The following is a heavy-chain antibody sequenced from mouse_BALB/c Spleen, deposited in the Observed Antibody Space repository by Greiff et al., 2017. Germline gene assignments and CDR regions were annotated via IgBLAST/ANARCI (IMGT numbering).Heavy chain of an antibody. CDR3: ARDYDYDGSPWFAY. V-gene: IGHV1-7*01. Sequence: VKLVESGAELAKPGASVKMSCKASGYTFTSYWMHWVKQRPGQGLEWIGYINPSTGYTEYNQKFKDKATLTADKSSSTAYMQLSSLTSEDSAVYYCARDYDYDGSPWFAYWGQGTLVTVSA. D-gene: IGHD2-4*01. CDR2: INPSTGYT. CDR1: GYTFTSYW. J-gene: IGHJ3*01.